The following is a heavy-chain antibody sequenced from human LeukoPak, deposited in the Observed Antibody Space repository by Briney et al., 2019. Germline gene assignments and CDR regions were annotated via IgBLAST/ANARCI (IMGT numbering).Heavy chain of an antibody. Sequence: ASVKVSCKASGGTFSSYAISWVRQAPGQGLEWMGGIIPIFGIANYAQKFQGRVTITADESTSTAYMELSSLRSEDTAVYYCARDQTGDAFLEPYSYYYYYGMDVWGQGTTVTVSS. CDR3: ARDQTGDAFLEPYSYYYYYGMDV. D-gene: IGHD7-27*01. CDR1: GGTFSSYA. CDR2: IIPIFGIA. V-gene: IGHV1-69*13. J-gene: IGHJ6*02.